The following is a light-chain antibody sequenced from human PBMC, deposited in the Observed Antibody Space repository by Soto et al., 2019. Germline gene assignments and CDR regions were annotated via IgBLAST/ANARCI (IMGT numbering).Light chain of an antibody. CDR3: QQFSGSPPRT. Sequence: EIVLTQSPDSLSLSPGERATLSCRASQSVSTGYLVWYQQRPGQAPRVLIYGASNRATGIPDRFSGSGSGTDFTLTISRLQPEDFAVYYCQQFSGSPPRTFGQGTKVDIK. CDR1: QSVSTGY. J-gene: IGKJ1*01. V-gene: IGKV3-20*01. CDR2: GAS.